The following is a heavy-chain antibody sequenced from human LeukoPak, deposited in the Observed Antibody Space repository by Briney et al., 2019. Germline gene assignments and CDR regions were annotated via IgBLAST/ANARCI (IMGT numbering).Heavy chain of an antibody. CDR1: DDSITMYY. J-gene: IGHJ3*02. CDR2: VDHTGST. Sequence: SETLSLTCSVSDDSITMYYWTWIRQPPGKGLEWIGYVDHTGSTNFNPSLNGRVSISRDTTKNLFSLRLRSVTAADTAVYFCARAHYGDHDDAFDMWGQGTQVTVSS. CDR3: ARAHYGDHDDAFDM. D-gene: IGHD4-17*01. V-gene: IGHV4-59*01.